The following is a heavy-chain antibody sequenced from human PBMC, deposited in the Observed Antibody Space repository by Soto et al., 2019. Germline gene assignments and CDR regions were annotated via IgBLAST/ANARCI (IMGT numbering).Heavy chain of an antibody. J-gene: IGHJ6*03. CDR2: ISGSGGST. CDR3: AKVGGDYVYYYYMDV. V-gene: IGHV3-23*01. Sequence: PGVSLRLSCAASGCTFSSYAMSWVRQAPGKGLEWVSAISGSGGSTYYADSVKGRFTISRDNSKNTLYLQMNSLRAEDTAVYYCAKVGGDYVYYYYMDVWGNGTTVTVSS. CDR1: GCTFSSYA. D-gene: IGHD4-17*01.